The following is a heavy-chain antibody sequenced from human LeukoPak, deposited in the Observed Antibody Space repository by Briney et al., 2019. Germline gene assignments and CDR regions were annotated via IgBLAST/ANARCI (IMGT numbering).Heavy chain of an antibody. CDR1: GGTFSSYA. CDR3: ASYGSGSYYNTSLDY. CDR2: IIPIFGTA. V-gene: IGHV1-69*13. D-gene: IGHD3-10*01. Sequence: SVKVSCKASGGTFSSYAISLVRQAPGQGLEWMGGIIPIFGTANYAQKFQGRVTITADESTSTAYMELSSLRSEDTAVYYCASYGSGSYYNTSLDYWGQGTLVTVSS. J-gene: IGHJ4*02.